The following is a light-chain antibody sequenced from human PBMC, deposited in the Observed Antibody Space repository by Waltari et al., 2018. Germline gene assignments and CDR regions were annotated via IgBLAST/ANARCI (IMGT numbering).Light chain of an antibody. CDR1: QSSPKY. Sequence: IQMTQSPSSLSASVGDRVTMTCRASQSSPKYLNWYQQTPGKAPKLLIYAASTLQSGVPSRFSGSGSGTEFTLTIGSLQPEDFATYYCQLTSAFDPGTKVEIK. CDR3: QLTSA. V-gene: IGKV1-39*01. J-gene: IGKJ3*01. CDR2: AAS.